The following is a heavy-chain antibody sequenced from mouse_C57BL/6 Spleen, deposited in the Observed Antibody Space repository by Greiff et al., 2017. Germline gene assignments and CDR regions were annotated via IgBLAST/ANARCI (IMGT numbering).Heavy chain of an antibody. Sequence: EVKLMESGGGLVKPGGSLKLSCAASGFTFSSYAMSWVRQTPEKRLEWVATISDGGSYTYYPDNVKGRFTISRDNAKNNLYLQMSHLKSEDTAMYYCARGYYGSSPAWFAYWGQGTLVTVAA. V-gene: IGHV5-4*03. CDR2: ISDGGSYT. CDR1: GFTFSSYA. J-gene: IGHJ3*01. D-gene: IGHD1-1*01. CDR3: ARGYYGSSPAWFAY.